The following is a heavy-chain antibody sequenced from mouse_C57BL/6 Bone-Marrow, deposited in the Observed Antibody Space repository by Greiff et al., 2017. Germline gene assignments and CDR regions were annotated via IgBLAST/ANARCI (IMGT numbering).Heavy chain of an antibody. CDR1: GFSLSTFGMG. Sequence: QVTLKESGPGILQPSQTLSLTCSFSGFSLSTFGMGVGWIRQPSGKGLEWLAHIWWDDDKYYNPALKSRLTISKDTSKNQVFRRIANVDTADTATYYCAREASMGTGGFAYWGQGTLVTVSA. J-gene: IGHJ3*01. D-gene: IGHD2-14*01. V-gene: IGHV8-8*01. CDR2: IWWDDDK. CDR3: AREASMGTGGFAY.